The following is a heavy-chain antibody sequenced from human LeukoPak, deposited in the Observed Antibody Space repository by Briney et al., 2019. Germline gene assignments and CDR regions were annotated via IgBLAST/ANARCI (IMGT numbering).Heavy chain of an antibody. J-gene: IGHJ4*02. CDR3: ALRYCTSTSCYPYFDY. V-gene: IGHV3-74*01. CDR2: INNDGSST. Sequence: QPGGSLRLSCAASGFTFNSYWMHWVRQAPGKGLVWVSRINNDGSSTNYADSVKGRFTTPRDNAKNTLYLQMNSLRAEDMAVYYCALRYCTSTSCYPYFDYWGQGTVVTVSS. D-gene: IGHD2-2*01. CDR1: GFTFNSYW.